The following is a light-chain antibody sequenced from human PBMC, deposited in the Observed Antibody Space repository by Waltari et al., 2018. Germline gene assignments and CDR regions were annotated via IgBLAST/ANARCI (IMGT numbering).Light chain of an antibody. V-gene: IGKV3-15*01. Sequence: EVVMTQSPATLSVSPGDTATLSCRASQSVDSNLAWYQQKPGQAPKFLIFSASTRATGIPARFSGGGFGTVLTLTINSLQSEDFAVYYCLQYNDWPPLTFGGGTKVEMK. CDR2: SAS. J-gene: IGKJ4*01. CDR3: LQYNDWPPLT. CDR1: QSVDSN.